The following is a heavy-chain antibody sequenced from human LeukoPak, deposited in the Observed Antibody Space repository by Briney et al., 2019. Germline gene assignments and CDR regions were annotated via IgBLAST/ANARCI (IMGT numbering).Heavy chain of an antibody. D-gene: IGHD1-26*01. CDR3: AKAQWELLLLDY. Sequence: GGSLRLSCAVSGFTFSSYAMSWVRQAPGKGLEWVSTISGSGGSTYYADSVKGRFTISRDNSKNTLYLQMNSLRAEDTAVYYCAKAQWELLLLDYWGQGTPVTVSS. V-gene: IGHV3-23*01. CDR1: GFTFSSYA. CDR2: ISGSGGST. J-gene: IGHJ4*02.